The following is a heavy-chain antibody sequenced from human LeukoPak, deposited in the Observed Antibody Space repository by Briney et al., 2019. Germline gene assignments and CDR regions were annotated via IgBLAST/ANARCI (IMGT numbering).Heavy chain of an antibody. CDR3: ARDPDPGGLDY. CDR2: ISHSGST. D-gene: IGHD3-16*01. J-gene: IGHJ4*02. V-gene: IGHV4-38-2*02. Sequence: PSETLSLTCAVSGYSISSGYYWVWIRQPPGKGLEWIGSISHSGSTYYNPSLKSRVTISVDTSKNQFSLKLSSVTAADTAVYYCARDPDPGGLDYWGQGTLVTASS. CDR1: GYSISSGYY.